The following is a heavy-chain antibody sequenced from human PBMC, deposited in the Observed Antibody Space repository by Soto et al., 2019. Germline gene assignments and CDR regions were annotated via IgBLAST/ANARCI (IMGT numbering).Heavy chain of an antibody. V-gene: IGHV1-69*06. J-gene: IGHJ4*02. D-gene: IGHD1-26*01. CDR3: ATWRTYSGSYFFDY. CDR1: GGTFKTYT. CDR2: INPMDDSA. Sequence: QVQLVQSGAELKKPGSSVNVSCAASGGTFKTYTINWVRQAPGQCLEWIGQINPMDDSANYGQRFQGRVTLCADKSTTIAYMELSGLRSEATGMYYCATWRTYSGSYFFDYWGPGTLVSVSS.